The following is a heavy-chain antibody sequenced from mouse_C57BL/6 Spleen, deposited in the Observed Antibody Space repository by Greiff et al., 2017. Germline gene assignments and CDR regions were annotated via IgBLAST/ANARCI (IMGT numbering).Heavy chain of an antibody. CDR1: GFSLTSYG. J-gene: IGHJ4*01. D-gene: IGHD1-1*01. CDR3: ASYYGSTLDY. V-gene: IGHV2-2*01. Sequence: QVQLKESGPGLVQPSQSLSITCTVSGFSLTSYGVHWVRQSPGKGLEWLGVIWSGGNKDYNAAFISRLSISKDNSKGQVFFKMNSLQADDTAIYYCASYYGSTLDYWGQGTSVTVSS. CDR2: IWSGGNK.